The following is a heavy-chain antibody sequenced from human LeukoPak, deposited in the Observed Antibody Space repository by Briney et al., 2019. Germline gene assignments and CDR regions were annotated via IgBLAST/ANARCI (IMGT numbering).Heavy chain of an antibody. CDR3: TRDRGWQQFDY. Sequence: QPWGSLRLSCAASGFTFSSYWMSWVRQAPGKGLEWVANINQDGSEIYYVDSVKGRFTISRDNAKNSLYLQMSSLRDDDTAVYYCTRDRGWQQFDYWGQGTLVTVSS. CDR1: GFTFSSYW. V-gene: IGHV3-7*01. D-gene: IGHD5-24*01. J-gene: IGHJ4*02. CDR2: INQDGSEI.